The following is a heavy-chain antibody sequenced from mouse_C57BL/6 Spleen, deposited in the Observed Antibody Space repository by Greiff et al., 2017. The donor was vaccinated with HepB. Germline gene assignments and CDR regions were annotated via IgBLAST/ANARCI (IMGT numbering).Heavy chain of an antibody. CDR3: ARHEGWDGGFAY. CDR2: FYPGSGSI. V-gene: IGHV1-62-2*01. CDR1: GYTFTEYT. J-gene: IGHJ3*01. Sequence: VKLMESGAELVKPGASVKLSCKASGYTFTEYTIHWVKQRSGQGLEWIGWFYPGSGSIKYNEKFKDKATLTAGKSSSTVYMELSRLTSEDSAVYFCARHEGWDGGFAYWGQGTLVTVSA. D-gene: IGHD4-1*01.